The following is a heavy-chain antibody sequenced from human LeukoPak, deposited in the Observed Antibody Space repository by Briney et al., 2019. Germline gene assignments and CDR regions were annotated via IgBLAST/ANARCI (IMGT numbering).Heavy chain of an antibody. CDR1: GFRFSSYA. V-gene: IGHV3-23*01. CDR2: ISGPASST. D-gene: IGHD1-26*01. Sequence: GGSLRLSCAASGFRFSSYAMIWVRQGPGKGLEVVSGISGPASSTYYAESAKGRFTVSRDNAKNTLYLQMNSLRADDTAVYYCTRSPSLGGSYWGFDYWGQGTLVTVSS. CDR3: TRSPSLGGSYWGFDY. J-gene: IGHJ4*02.